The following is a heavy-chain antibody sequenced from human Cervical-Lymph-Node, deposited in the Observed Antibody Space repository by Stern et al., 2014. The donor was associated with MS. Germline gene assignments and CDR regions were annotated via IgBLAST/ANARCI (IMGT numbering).Heavy chain of an antibody. V-gene: IGHV3-23*04. D-gene: IGHD3-10*01. J-gene: IGHJ4*02. CDR1: GFTFSSYT. CDR2: ITGSGGNT. Sequence: EVQLVESGGGLVHPGGSLRRSCEASGFTFSSYTMTWVRQAPGKGLEWVSSITGSGGNTYYTHSVKGRFTISRDNSRNTVDLQLHSLRAEDTALYHCAKDLPYASGRPDYWGQGTLVTVSS. CDR3: AKDLPYASGRPDY.